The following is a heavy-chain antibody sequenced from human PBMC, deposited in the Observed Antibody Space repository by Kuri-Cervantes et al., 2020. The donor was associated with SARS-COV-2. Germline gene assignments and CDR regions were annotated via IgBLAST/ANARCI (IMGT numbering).Heavy chain of an antibody. V-gene: IGHV3-21*01. Sequence: GPLTLLCAAWGFTFSSYSMNLVRQAPGKGLEWVSSISSSSSYKYYADSVKRRFTISRDNAKNLLYLKMNSLRAEDTAGYYCARDQTGDSAVGAAFDIWGQGTMVTVSS. D-gene: IGHD4-17*01. CDR1: GFTFSSYS. J-gene: IGHJ3*02. CDR3: ARDQTGDSAVGAAFDI. CDR2: ISSSSSYK.